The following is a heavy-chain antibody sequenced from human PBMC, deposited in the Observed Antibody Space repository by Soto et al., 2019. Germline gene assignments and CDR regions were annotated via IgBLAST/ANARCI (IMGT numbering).Heavy chain of an antibody. D-gene: IGHD2-2*02. Sequence: SVKVSCKASGGTFSSYAVSWVRQAPGQGLEWMGGIIPIFGTANYAQKFQGRVTITADESTSTAYMELSSLRSEDTAVYYCAREPIQNYYYYYGMDVWGQGTTVTVSS. J-gene: IGHJ6*02. CDR1: GGTFSSYA. V-gene: IGHV1-69*13. CDR2: IIPIFGTA. CDR3: AREPIQNYYYYYGMDV.